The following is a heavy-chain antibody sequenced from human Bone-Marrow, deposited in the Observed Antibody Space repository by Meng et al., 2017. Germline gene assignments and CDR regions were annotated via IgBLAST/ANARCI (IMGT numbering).Heavy chain of an antibody. V-gene: IGHV3-74*02. CDR2: INSAGSST. CDR3: ARGWGLFGIGEVLFDY. J-gene: IGHJ4*02. Sequence: VQLVESGGGVVQPGRSLRLSCAASGFTFSSYAMHWVRQAPGKGLEWVSRINSAGSSTSYADSVKGRFTISRDNAKNTLYLQMNSLRAEDTAVYYCARGWGLFGIGEVLFDYWGQGTLVTVSS. D-gene: IGHD1-26*01. CDR1: GFTFSSYA.